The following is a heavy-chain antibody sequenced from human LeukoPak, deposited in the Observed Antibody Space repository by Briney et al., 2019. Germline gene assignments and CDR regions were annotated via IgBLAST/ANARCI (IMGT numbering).Heavy chain of an antibody. V-gene: IGHV1-69*04. D-gene: IGHD3-9*01. Sequence: ASVKVSCKASGGTFSSYAISWVRQAPGQGLEWMGRIIPILGIANYAQKFQGRVTITADKSTSTAYMELSSLRSEDTAVYYCARDMANYDILGWFDPWGQGTLVTVSS. CDR1: GGTFSSYA. CDR3: ARDMANYDILGWFDP. CDR2: IIPILGIA. J-gene: IGHJ5*02.